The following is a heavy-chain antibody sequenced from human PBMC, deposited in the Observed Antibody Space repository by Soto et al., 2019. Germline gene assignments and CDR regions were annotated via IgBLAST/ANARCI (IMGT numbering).Heavy chain of an antibody. CDR2: VYYTGST. CDR3: ARSVAVPGAHIDY. D-gene: IGHD6-19*01. J-gene: IGHJ4*02. V-gene: IGHV4-59*01. Sequence: SETLSLTCSVSGGSISGSYWGWIRQSPGKGLEWLGYVYYTGSTNYSPSLRSRVSISVDTSKNEFSLRLSSVTAADTAVYFCARSVAVPGAHIDYWGQGTQVTVSS. CDR1: GGSISGSY.